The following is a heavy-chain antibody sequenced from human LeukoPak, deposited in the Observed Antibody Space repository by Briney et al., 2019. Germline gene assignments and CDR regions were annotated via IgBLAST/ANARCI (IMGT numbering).Heavy chain of an antibody. D-gene: IGHD6-13*01. J-gene: IGHJ6*03. CDR2: IYSDGRT. CDR3: TRPFYSSSGLYYYYMDV. Sequence: GGSLRLSCAASGFTVSNKYMTWVRQAPGKGLEWVSLIYSDGRTYYADSVKGRCTISRDNSKNTLYLQMNSLRVEDTAVYYCTRPFYSSSGLYYYYMDVWGKGTTVTISS. CDR1: GFTVSNKY. V-gene: IGHV3-53*01.